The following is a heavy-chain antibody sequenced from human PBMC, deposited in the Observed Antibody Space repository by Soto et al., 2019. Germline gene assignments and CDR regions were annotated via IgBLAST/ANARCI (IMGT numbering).Heavy chain of an antibody. V-gene: IGHV3-33*01. CDR1: GFTFSSYG. CDR2: IWYDGSNK. D-gene: IGHD4-17*01. J-gene: IGHJ4*02. CDR3: TRDAVTTRCPRYDY. Sequence: QPGGSLRLSCAASGFTFSSYGMHWVRQTPGKGLEWVAVIWYDGSNKYYADSVKGRFTISRDNSKSTVYLQMNSLKTEDTAVYYCTRDAVTTRCPRYDYWGQGTLVTVSS.